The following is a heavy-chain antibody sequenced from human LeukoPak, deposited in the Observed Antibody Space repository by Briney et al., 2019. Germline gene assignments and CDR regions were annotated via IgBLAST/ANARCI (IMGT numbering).Heavy chain of an antibody. CDR2: INHSGST. CDR3: ARNDYYDHQGPNWFDP. J-gene: IGHJ5*02. CDR1: GVSFSGYY. Sequence: SETLSLTCAVYGVSFSGYYLSWIRQPPGKGLEWIGEINHSGSTNYNPSLKSRVTISVDTSKNQFSLKLSSVTAADTAVYYCARNDYYDHQGPNWFDPWGQGTLVTVSS. V-gene: IGHV4-34*01. D-gene: IGHD3-22*01.